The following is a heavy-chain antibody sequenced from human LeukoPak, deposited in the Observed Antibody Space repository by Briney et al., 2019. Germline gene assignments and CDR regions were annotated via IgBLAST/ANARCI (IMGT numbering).Heavy chain of an antibody. CDR2: ISSSSSYI. D-gene: IGHD3-3*01. J-gene: IGHJ4*02. V-gene: IGHV3-21*03. CDR1: GFTFSSYS. CDR3: AISGRDSRYFTDY. Sequence: GGSLRLSCAASGFTFSSYSMNWVRQAPGKGLEWVSSISSSSSYIYYADSVKGRFTISRDNAKNSLYLQMNSLRAEDTAVSYCAISGRDSRYFTDYWGQGTLVTVS.